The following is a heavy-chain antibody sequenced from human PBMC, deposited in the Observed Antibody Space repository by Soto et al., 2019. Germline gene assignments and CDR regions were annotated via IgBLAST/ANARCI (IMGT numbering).Heavy chain of an antibody. CDR1: GGSISSDGYC. V-gene: IGHV4-31*02. CDR3: AGGSSKSWFDP. J-gene: IGHJ5*02. D-gene: IGHD6-6*01. CDR2: IYYSGST. Sequence: SESLSLTCTVSGGSISSDGYCWSWIRQHPGKGLKWIGYIYYSGSTYYNPSLKSRVSITADTSNHQFSLQLTSVTAADTAVYYCAGGSSKSWFDPWGQGTLVTVSS.